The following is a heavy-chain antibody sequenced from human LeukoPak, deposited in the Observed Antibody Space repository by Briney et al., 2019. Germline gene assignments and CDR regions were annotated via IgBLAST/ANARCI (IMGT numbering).Heavy chain of an antibody. V-gene: IGHV3-21*01. CDR1: GFTFSSYS. J-gene: IGHJ4*02. CDR3: ARDSSYSQGFDY. CDR2: ISSSSSYI. D-gene: IGHD1-26*01. Sequence: GGSLRLSCAASGFTFSSYSMNWVRQAPGKGLEWVSSISSSSSYIYYADSVKGRFTISRDNAKNSLYLQMNSLRAGDTAVYYCARDSSYSQGFDYWGQGTLVTVSS.